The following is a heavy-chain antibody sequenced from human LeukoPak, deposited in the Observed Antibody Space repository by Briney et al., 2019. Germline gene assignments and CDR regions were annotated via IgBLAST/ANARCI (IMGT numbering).Heavy chain of an antibody. CDR1: GFTFSSYS. J-gene: IGHJ4*02. CDR2: ISSSSSYI. Sequence: GGSQRLSCAASGFTFSSYSMNRVRQAPGKGLEWVSSISSSSSYIYYADSVKGRFTISRDNAKNSLYLQMNSLRAEDAAVYYCASGFPSDYWGQGTLVTVSS. V-gene: IGHV3-21*01. D-gene: IGHD3-10*01. CDR3: ASGFPSDY.